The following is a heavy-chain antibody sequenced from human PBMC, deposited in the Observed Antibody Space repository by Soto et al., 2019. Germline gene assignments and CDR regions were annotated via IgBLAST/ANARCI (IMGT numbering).Heavy chain of an antibody. CDR3: ARVAGILTGYHSFDY. J-gene: IGHJ4*02. D-gene: IGHD3-9*01. V-gene: IGHV4-30-2*01. CDR1: GGSISSGGYS. Sequence: QLQLQESGSGLVKPSQTLSLTCAVSGGSISSGGYSWSWIRQPPGKGLEWIGYIYHSGSTYYNPSLKSRGTISVDRSKNQFSLKLSSVTAADTAVYYCARVAGILTGYHSFDYWGQGTLVTVSS. CDR2: IYHSGST.